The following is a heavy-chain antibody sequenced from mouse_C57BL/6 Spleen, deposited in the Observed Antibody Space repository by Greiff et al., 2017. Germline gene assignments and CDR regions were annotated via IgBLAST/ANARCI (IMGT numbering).Heavy chain of an antibody. J-gene: IGHJ2*01. D-gene: IGHD1-1*02. V-gene: IGHV1-61*01. CDR2: IYPSDSET. CDR3: ARFGGYYSDY. Sequence: RPGQGLEWIGNIYPSDSETHYNQKFKDKATLTVDKSSSTAYMQLSSLTSEDSAVYYCARFGGYYSDYWGQGTTLTVSS.